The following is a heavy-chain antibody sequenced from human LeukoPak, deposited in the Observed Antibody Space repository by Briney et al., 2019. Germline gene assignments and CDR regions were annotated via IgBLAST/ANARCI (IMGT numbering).Heavy chain of an antibody. D-gene: IGHD3-22*01. CDR1: GYTFTSYD. V-gene: IGHV1-8*01. Sequence: ASVKVSCKASGYTFTSYDINWVRQATGQGLEWMGWMNPNSGNTGYAQKFQGRVTMTRNTSTSTAYMELSSLRSEDTAVYYCARDYPLYYYDSSGYYGLIYYYYYGMDVWGQGTTVTVSS. CDR2: MNPNSGNT. J-gene: IGHJ6*02. CDR3: ARDYPLYYYDSSGYYGLIYYYYYGMDV.